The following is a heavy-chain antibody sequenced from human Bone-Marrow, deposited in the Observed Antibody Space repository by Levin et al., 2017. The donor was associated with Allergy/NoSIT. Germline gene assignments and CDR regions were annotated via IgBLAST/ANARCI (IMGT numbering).Heavy chain of an antibody. Sequence: LSLPCAASGFLFRSSAMNWVRQAPGKGLEWVSSLRGSGDGSYYADSVKGRFIISRDNSKNTLDLQMNSLRAEDTAVYYCAKSVYFSSGFSAMDVWGQGTTVTVSS. CDR3: AKSVYFSSGFSAMDV. J-gene: IGHJ6*02. CDR1: GFLFRSSA. D-gene: IGHD3-10*01. CDR2: LRGSGDGS. V-gene: IGHV3-23*01.